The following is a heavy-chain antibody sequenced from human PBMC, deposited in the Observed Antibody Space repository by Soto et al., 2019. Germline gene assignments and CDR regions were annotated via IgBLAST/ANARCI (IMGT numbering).Heavy chain of an antibody. Sequence: ASVKVSCKASGYTFTSYGISWVRQAPGQGLEWMGWISAYNGNTNYAQKLQGRVTMTTDTSTSTAYMELRSLRSDDTAVYYCARANFDSGWPPVYYYYYGMDVWGQGTTVTVSS. CDR3: ARANFDSGWPPVYYYYYGMDV. V-gene: IGHV1-18*04. J-gene: IGHJ6*02. CDR1: GYTFTSYG. CDR2: ISAYNGNT. D-gene: IGHD6-19*01.